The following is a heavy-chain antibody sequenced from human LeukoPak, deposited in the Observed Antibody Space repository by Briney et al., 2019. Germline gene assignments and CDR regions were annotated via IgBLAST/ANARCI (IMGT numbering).Heavy chain of an antibody. V-gene: IGHV3-33*01. CDR3: ARDSVLYCSGGSCYHWYFDL. Sequence: GRSLRLSCAASGFTFSSYGMHWVRQAPGKGLEWVAVIWYDGSNKYYADSVKGRFTISRDNSKNTLYLQMNSLRAEDTAVYYCARDSVLYCSGGSCYHWYFDLWGRGTLVTVSS. J-gene: IGHJ2*01. CDR1: GFTFSSYG. CDR2: IWYDGSNK. D-gene: IGHD2-15*01.